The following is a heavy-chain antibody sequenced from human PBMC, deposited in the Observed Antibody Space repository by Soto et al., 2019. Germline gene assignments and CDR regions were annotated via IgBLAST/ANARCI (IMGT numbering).Heavy chain of an antibody. V-gene: IGHV4-34*01. J-gene: IGHJ6*02. CDR2: INHSGST. CDR1: GGSFSCYY. Sequence: PSETLSLTCAVYGGSFSCYYWSWIRQPPGKGLEWIGEINHSGSTNYNPSLKSRVTISVDTSKNQFSLKLSSVTAADTAVYYCAVTGYCSGGSCYSPHYYYYGMDVWGQGTTVTVSS. D-gene: IGHD2-15*01. CDR3: AVTGYCSGGSCYSPHYYYYGMDV.